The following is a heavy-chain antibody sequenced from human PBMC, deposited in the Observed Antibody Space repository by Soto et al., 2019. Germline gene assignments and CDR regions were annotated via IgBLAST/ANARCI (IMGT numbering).Heavy chain of an antibody. J-gene: IGHJ4*02. CDR1: GFTFSDYA. V-gene: IGHV3-30*18. Sequence: VQLVESGGGVVQPGRSLRLSCAASGFTFSDYAMHWVRQAPGKGLDWVAVVSHDGRNTHYADSVKGRFTISRDSSKNKVSLEMTSLRAEDTAVYYCAKGGRQWLVTSDFNYWGQGALVTVSS. D-gene: IGHD6-19*01. CDR3: AKGGRQWLVTSDFNY. CDR2: VSHDGRNT.